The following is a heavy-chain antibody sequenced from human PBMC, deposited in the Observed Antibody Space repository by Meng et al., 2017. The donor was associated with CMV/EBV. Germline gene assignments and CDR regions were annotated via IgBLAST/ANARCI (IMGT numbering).Heavy chain of an antibody. V-gene: IGHV3-21*01. CDR1: GFTFSSYS. Sequence: GESLKISCAASGFTFSSYSMNWVRQAPGKGLEWVSSISSSSSYIYYADSVKGRFTISRDNAKNSLYLQMNSLRAEDTAVYYCARDAKYYYDSSGYPSTGRGIDPWGQGTRVTVSS. J-gene: IGHJ5*02. D-gene: IGHD3-22*01. CDR2: ISSSSSYI. CDR3: ARDAKYYYDSSGYPSTGRGIDP.